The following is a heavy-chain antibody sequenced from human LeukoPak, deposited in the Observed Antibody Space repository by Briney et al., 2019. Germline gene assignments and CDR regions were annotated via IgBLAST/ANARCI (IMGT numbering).Heavy chain of an antibody. CDR3: AKYAPPTTVVTRYFDY. J-gene: IGHJ4*02. D-gene: IGHD4-23*01. Sequence: GGSLRLSCAASGFTFSSYAMAWFPQAPGKGRKGAPLMVRSGADIQYVDSVKGRFTISRDNSKNTLYLQMNSLRAEDTAVYYCAKYAPPTTVVTRYFDYWGQGTLVTVSS. V-gene: IGHV3-23*01. CDR1: GFTFSSYA. CDR2: MVRSGADI.